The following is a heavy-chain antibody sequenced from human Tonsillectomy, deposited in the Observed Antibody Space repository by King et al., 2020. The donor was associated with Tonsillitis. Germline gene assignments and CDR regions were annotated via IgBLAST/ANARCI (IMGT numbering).Heavy chain of an antibody. D-gene: IGHD3-10*01. V-gene: IGHV1-8*02. CDR2: MNPNSGNT. Sequence: QLVQSGAEVKKPGASVKVSCKASAYTFINYDINWLRQAPGQGLEWMGWMNPNSGNTGYVQKFQGRVTITRSTYIRTAYMELSSLESEDTAVYYCAGGRNFGSWSYYVYWGQGTLVTVPA. CDR3: AGGRNFGSWSYYVY. J-gene: IGHJ4*02. CDR1: AYTFINYD.